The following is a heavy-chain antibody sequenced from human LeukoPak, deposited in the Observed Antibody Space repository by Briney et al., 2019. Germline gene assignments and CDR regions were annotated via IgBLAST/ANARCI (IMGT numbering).Heavy chain of an antibody. CDR2: IYHSGST. D-gene: IGHD3-22*01. J-gene: IGHJ4*02. Sequence: SETLSLTCTVSGYSISSGYYWGWIRQPPGEGLEWIGSIYHSGSTYYNRSLKSRVTISVDTSKNQFSLKLSSVTAADTAVYYCARIPYYYDSSGSGQYYFDYWGQGTLVTVSS. CDR3: ARIPYYYDSSGSGQYYFDY. CDR1: GYSISSGYY. V-gene: IGHV4-38-2*02.